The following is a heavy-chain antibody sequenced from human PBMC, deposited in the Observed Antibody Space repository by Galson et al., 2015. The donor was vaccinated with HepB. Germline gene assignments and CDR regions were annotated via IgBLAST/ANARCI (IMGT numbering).Heavy chain of an antibody. Sequence: QSGAEVKKPGQSLKISCQTSGYNFPNYWIGWVRQVPGKGLEWMGIIHPGESDTNFSPSFQDQVTISADKSINTAYLQWSSLKVSDTAMYFCARLGGIEGATPENFDSWSQGTLVTVSS. V-gene: IGHV5-51*01. CDR2: IHPGESDT. CDR3: ARLGGIEGATPENFDS. CDR1: GYNFPNYW. J-gene: IGHJ4*02. D-gene: IGHD1-26*01.